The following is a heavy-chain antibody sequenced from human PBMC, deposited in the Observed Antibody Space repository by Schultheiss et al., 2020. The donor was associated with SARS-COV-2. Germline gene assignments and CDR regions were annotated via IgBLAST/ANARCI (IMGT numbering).Heavy chain of an antibody. CDR3: ARGTLTMPYPDDAFDI. V-gene: IGHV3-30*09. CDR2: ISYDGTRK. CDR1: GFSLGDHA. Sequence: GGSLRLSCAASGFSLGDHAMHWVRQAPGKGLEWVALISYDGTRKYYADSVKGRFAISRDNSKNTMYLQMNSLRAEDTAVYYCARGTLTMPYPDDAFDIWGQGTMVTVSS. D-gene: IGHD2-2*01. J-gene: IGHJ3*02.